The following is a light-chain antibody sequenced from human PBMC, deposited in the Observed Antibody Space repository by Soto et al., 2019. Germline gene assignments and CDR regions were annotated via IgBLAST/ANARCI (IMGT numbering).Light chain of an antibody. Sequence: DIQMTQSPSSLSASVGDRVTITCRASQSISSYLNWYQQKPGKAPKLLIYAASSLQSGVPSRFSGSGSGTDFTLTISSLQPEDFGTCFCQQSYSTPRAFGQGTKVDIK. CDR1: QSISSY. CDR2: AAS. V-gene: IGKV1-39*01. CDR3: QQSYSTPRA. J-gene: IGKJ1*01.